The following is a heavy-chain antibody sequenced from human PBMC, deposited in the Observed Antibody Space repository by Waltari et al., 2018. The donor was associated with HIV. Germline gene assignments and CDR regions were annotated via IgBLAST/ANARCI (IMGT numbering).Heavy chain of an antibody. CDR3: ASRYDSDAFDI. J-gene: IGHJ3*02. Sequence: EVQLLESGGGLVQPGGSLRLSCAASGFTFSSYAMTWVRQAPGKRQGWVSAITGSGGTTYHADTVKGRFTSSRDNSKNTLYLQMNSLRAEDTAVYYCASRYDSDAFDIWGQGTMVTVSS. CDR1: GFTFSSYA. V-gene: IGHV3-23*01. D-gene: IGHD2-2*01. CDR2: ITGSGGTT.